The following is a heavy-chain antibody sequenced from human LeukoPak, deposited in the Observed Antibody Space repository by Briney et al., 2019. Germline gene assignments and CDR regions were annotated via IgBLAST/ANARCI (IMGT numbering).Heavy chain of an antibody. CDR2: IYYSGST. J-gene: IGHJ4*02. CDR3: AREGSSGYYSDY. CDR1: GGSISSYY. V-gene: IGHV4-59*01. Sequence: SETLSLTCTVSGGSISSYYWSWIRQPPGKGPEWIGYIYYSGSTNYNPSLKSRVTISVDTSKNQFSLKLSSVTAADTAVYYCAREGSSGYYSDYWGQGTLVTVSS. D-gene: IGHD3-22*01.